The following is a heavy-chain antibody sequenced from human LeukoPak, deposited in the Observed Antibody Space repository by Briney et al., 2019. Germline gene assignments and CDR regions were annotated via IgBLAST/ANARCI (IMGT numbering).Heavy chain of an antibody. CDR2: ISESGDAT. CDR3: AKDRDY. CDR1: GFTFSSCA. V-gene: IGHV3-23*01. Sequence: GGSLRLSCVASGFTFSSCAMSWVRQAPGKGLEWVSAISESGDATYYADSVRGRFTISRDNSKNTLYLQMNRLRVDDTAIYYCAKDRDYWGQGTLVTVSS. J-gene: IGHJ4*02.